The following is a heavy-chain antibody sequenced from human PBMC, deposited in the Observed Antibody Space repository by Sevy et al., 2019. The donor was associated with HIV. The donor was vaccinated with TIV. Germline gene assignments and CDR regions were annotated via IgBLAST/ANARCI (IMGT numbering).Heavy chain of an antibody. J-gene: IGHJ4*02. D-gene: IGHD3-22*01. CDR1: GYTLTQLS. CDR3: ATTKDYYESSGDPFDY. CDR2: FDPEDAKT. Sequence: ASVKVSCKVSGYTLTQLSMHWVRLTPGKGLEWMASFDPEDAKTVYSQKFQGRLSMTEDTSTHPAYMGLSSLRSEDTAVYYCATTKDYYESSGDPFDYWGQGTLVTVSS. V-gene: IGHV1-24*01.